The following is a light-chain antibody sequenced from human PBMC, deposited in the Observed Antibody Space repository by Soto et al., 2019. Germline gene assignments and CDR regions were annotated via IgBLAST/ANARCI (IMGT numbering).Light chain of an antibody. V-gene: IGKV1-9*01. CDR3: HQVYTYPRT. J-gene: IGKJ1*01. CDR2: GAS. Sequence: IQLTQSPSSLSASVGDRVTITCRASQGVRSYLAWFQQRPGKAPKILIFGASTLQNGVPARFSGGGFGTEFTLPITSLQPEDFATYYCHQVYTYPRTFGQGTKVDIK. CDR1: QGVRSY.